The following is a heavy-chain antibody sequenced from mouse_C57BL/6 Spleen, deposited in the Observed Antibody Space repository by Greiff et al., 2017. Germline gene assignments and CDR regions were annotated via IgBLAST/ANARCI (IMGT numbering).Heavy chain of an antibody. V-gene: IGHV1-15*01. Sequence: QVQLQQSGAELVRPGASVTLSCKASGYTFTDYEMHWVKQTPVHGLEWIGAIDPETGGTAYNQKFKGKAILTADKSSSTAYMELRSLTSEDSAVYYCTRIPLYYSNYGFDYWGQGTTLTVSS. CDR3: TRIPLYYSNYGFDY. CDR1: GYTFTDYE. CDR2: IDPETGGT. J-gene: IGHJ2*01. D-gene: IGHD2-5*01.